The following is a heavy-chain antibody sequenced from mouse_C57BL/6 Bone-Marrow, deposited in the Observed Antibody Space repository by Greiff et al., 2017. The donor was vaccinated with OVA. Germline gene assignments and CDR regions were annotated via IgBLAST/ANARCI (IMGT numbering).Heavy chain of an antibody. Sequence: EVQLVESGAELVRPGASVKLSCTASGFNIKDDYMHWVKQRPEQGLEWIGWIDPENGDTEYASKFQGKATITADTSSNTAYLQLSSLTSEDTAGYYCTDVQAWFAYWGQGTLVTVSA. J-gene: IGHJ3*01. CDR3: TDVQAWFAY. CDR2: IDPENGDT. V-gene: IGHV14-4*01. CDR1: GFNIKDDY.